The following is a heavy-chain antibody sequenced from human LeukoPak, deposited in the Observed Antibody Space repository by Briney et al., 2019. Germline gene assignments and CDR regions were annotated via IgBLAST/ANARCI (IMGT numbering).Heavy chain of an antibody. D-gene: IGHD2-2*01. CDR3: ARGDCSSTSCCDTPFGNWFDP. CDR2: ISYDGSNK. J-gene: IGHJ5*02. V-gene: IGHV3-30-3*01. Sequence: GGSLRLSCAASGFTFSSYAMHWVRQAPGKGLEWVAVISYDGSNKYYADSVKGRFTISRDNSKNTLYLQMNSLRAEDTVVYYCARGDCSSTSCCDTPFGNWFDPWGQGTLVTVSS. CDR1: GFTFSSYA.